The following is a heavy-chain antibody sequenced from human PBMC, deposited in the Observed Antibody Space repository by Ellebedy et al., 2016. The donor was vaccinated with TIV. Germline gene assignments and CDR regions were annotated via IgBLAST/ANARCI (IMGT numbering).Heavy chain of an antibody. J-gene: IGHJ3*02. Sequence: GESLKISXAASGFTFSSYAMSWVRQAPGKGLEWVSAISGSGGSTYYADSVKGRFTISRDNSKNTLYLQMNSLRAEDTAVYYCAKDLSVVPAADAFDIWGQGTMVTVSS. D-gene: IGHD2-2*01. CDR3: AKDLSVVPAADAFDI. CDR2: ISGSGGST. CDR1: GFTFSSYA. V-gene: IGHV3-23*01.